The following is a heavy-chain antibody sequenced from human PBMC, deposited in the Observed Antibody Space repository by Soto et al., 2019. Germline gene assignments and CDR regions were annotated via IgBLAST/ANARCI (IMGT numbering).Heavy chain of an antibody. V-gene: IGHV1-69*13. Sequence: SVKVSCKASGGTFSSYAISWVRQAPGQGLEWMGGIVPIFGTANYAQKFQGRVTITADESTSTAYMELSSLRSEDTAVYYCARTPSPYYYDSSGYYNAFDIWGQGTMVTVSS. CDR1: GGTFSSYA. D-gene: IGHD3-22*01. J-gene: IGHJ3*02. CDR3: ARTPSPYYYDSSGYYNAFDI. CDR2: IVPIFGTA.